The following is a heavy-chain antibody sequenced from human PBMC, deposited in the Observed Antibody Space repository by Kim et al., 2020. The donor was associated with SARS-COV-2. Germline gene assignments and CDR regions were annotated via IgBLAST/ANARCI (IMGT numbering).Heavy chain of an antibody. V-gene: IGHV3-21*01. Sequence: GGSLRLSCAASGFTFSSYSMNWVRQAPGKGLEWVSSISSSSSYIYYADSVKGRFTISRDNAKNSLYLQMNSLRAEDTAVYYCARIQDYDFWSGYYLRGMDVWGQGTTVTVSS. CDR3: ARIQDYDFWSGYYLRGMDV. CDR2: ISSSSSYI. CDR1: GFTFSSYS. D-gene: IGHD3-3*01. J-gene: IGHJ6*02.